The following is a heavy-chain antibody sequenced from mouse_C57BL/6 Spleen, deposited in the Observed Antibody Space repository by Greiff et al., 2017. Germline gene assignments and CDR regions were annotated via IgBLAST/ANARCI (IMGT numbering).Heavy chain of an antibody. D-gene: IGHD1-1*01. Sequence: QVQLQQSGAELVKPGASVKLSCKASGYTFTSYCMHWVKQRPGRGLEWIGRIDPNSGGTKYNEKFKSKATLTVDKPSSTAYIQLSSLTSEDSAVYYCATIYGSSDYYAMDYWGQGTSVTVSS. J-gene: IGHJ4*01. CDR1: GYTFTSYC. CDR2: IDPNSGGT. V-gene: IGHV1-72*01. CDR3: ATIYGSSDYYAMDY.